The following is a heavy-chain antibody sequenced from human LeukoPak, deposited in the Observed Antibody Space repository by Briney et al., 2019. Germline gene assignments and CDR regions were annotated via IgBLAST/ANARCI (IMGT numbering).Heavy chain of an antibody. V-gene: IGHV1-58*02. Sequence: ASVKVSCKASGFTFTISAMQWVRQARGQRLEWIGWIVVGSGNTNYAQKFQERVTITRDMSTSTAYMELSSLRSEDTAVYYCAAAGADNYYYYYMDVWGKGTTVTVSS. J-gene: IGHJ6*03. CDR2: IVVGSGNT. CDR1: GFTFTISA. CDR3: AAAGADNYYYYYMDV. D-gene: IGHD6-13*01.